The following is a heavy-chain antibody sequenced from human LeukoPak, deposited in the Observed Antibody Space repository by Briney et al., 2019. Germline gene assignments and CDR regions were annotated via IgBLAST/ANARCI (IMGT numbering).Heavy chain of an antibody. J-gene: IGHJ4*01. CDR1: RGTFSRYA. D-gene: IGHD6-13*01. CDR3: ARGRAAAANFDY. Sequence: VKVSCKASRGTFSRYAISWVRQAPGQGVERVGGIIPIFDTANYAQKFQGRVTMTTDESTSTAYMELSSLRSEDTAVYYCARGRAAAANFDYWGQGTLVTVSS. CDR2: IIPIFDTA. V-gene: IGHV1-69*13.